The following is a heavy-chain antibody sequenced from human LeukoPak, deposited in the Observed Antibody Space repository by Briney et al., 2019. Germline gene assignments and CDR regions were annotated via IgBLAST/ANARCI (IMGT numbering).Heavy chain of an antibody. CDR1: GFTFNHSC. J-gene: IGHJ4*02. CDR3: TTIGSSSYYYYFDY. CDR2: IKSKTDGETT. D-gene: IGHD3-22*01. Sequence: GGSLRLSCAASGFTFNHSCMSWVRQAPGKGLEWVGRIKSKTDGETTEYAAPGKGRFSSSRDDSKKTLYLQMNSRKTEDTALYYCTTIGSSSYYYYFDYWAQGSLVTVPS. V-gene: IGHV3-15*01.